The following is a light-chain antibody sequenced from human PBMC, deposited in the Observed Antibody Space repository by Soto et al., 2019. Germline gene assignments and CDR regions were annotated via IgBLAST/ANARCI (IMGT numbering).Light chain of an antibody. CDR3: QQYNNWPPCT. J-gene: IGKJ2*02. V-gene: IGKV3-15*01. CDR1: QSVNTN. Sequence: EIVMTQSPATLSVSPGERATLSCRASQSVNTNLAWYQQKPGQAPRLLLHGASTRATGIPARFTGSGSGTEFTLTISSLQSEDFAVYYCQQYNNWPPCTFGQGTKVDIK. CDR2: GAS.